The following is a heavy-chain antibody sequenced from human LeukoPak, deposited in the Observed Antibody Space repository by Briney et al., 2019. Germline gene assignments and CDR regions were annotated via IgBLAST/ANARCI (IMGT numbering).Heavy chain of an antibody. CDR1: GYTFTSYD. J-gene: IGHJ4*02. CDR2: MNPNSGNA. CDR3: ARGKWREGYHFDY. D-gene: IGHD5-24*01. Sequence: ASVKVSCKASGYTFTSYDINWVRQATGQGLEWMGWMNPNSGNAGYAQKFQGRVTMTMNTSISTAYMELTSLRSEDTAVYFCARGKWREGYHFDYWGQGTLVTVSS. V-gene: IGHV1-8*01.